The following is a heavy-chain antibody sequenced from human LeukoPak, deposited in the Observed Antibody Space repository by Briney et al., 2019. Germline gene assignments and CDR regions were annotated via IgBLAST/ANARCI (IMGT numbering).Heavy chain of an antibody. CDR1: GFTFSSYA. J-gene: IGHJ4*02. D-gene: IGHD5-12*01. CDR3: ARGTDMTPISGYYSFVY. Sequence: PGGSLRLSCAASGFTFSSYAMSWVRQAPGKGLEWVSAISGSGGSTYYADSVKGRFTISRDNSKNTLYLQMNSLRAEDTAVYYCARGTDMTPISGYYSFVYWGQGTLVSVSS. CDR2: ISGSGGST. V-gene: IGHV3-23*01.